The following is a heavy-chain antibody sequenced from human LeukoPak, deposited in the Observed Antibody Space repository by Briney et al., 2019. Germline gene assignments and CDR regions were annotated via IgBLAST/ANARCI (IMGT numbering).Heavy chain of an antibody. D-gene: IGHD3-10*02. CDR3: ARFHMFGYMDV. Sequence: PSETLSLTCTVSGGSISSSYWSWIRQPPGKGLQWIGYISYSGSTNYNPSLKSRVAISVHMSKNQFSLSLSSVTAADTAVYYCARFHMFGYMDVWGKGTTVTVSS. V-gene: IGHV4-59*12. CDR2: ISYSGST. CDR1: GGSISSSY. J-gene: IGHJ6*03.